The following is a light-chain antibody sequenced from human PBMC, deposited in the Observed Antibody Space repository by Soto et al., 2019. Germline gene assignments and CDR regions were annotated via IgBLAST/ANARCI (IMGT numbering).Light chain of an antibody. J-gene: IGKJ1*01. Sequence: EIVMTQSPATLSVSPGERVTLSCRASQSISSNLAWHQQRPDQAPRLLIYGVSTRATGIPARFSGSGSGTEFTLTISSLQSEDFAVYYCQKYNDWPPSWTFGQGTKV. CDR1: QSISSN. V-gene: IGKV3-15*01. CDR2: GVS. CDR3: QKYNDWPPSWT.